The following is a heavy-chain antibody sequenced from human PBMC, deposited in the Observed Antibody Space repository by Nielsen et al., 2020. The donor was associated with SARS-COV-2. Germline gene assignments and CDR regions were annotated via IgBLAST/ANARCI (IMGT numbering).Heavy chain of an antibody. CDR2: IKPDGGDR. D-gene: IGHD3-10*01. Sequence: GGSLRLSCATSGFIFSYSPMTWVRQAPGKGLEWVATIKPDGGDRFYVDSVKGRFTISRDNTKNSLSLQMNSLGADDTAVYYCAVGPLEYWGQGTVVTVSS. CDR3: AVGPLEY. J-gene: IGHJ4*02. V-gene: IGHV3-7*01. CDR1: GFIFSYSP.